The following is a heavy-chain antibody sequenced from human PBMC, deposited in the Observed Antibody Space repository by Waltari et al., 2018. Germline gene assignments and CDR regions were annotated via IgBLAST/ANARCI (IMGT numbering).Heavy chain of an antibody. Sequence: QVQLVESGGGVVQPGGSLRLSCAASGFTFSSYGMHWVRQAPGKGLEWVAFIRYDGSNKYYADSGKGRFTISRDNSKNTLYLQMNSLRAEDTAVYYCAKDLRKGDIVVVVAAQDYWGQGTLVTVSS. V-gene: IGHV3-30*02. D-gene: IGHD2-15*01. J-gene: IGHJ4*02. CDR1: GFTFSSYG. CDR2: IRYDGSNK. CDR3: AKDLRKGDIVVVVAAQDY.